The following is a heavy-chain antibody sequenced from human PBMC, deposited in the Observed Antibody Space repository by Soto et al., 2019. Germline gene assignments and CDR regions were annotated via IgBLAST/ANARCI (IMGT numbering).Heavy chain of an antibody. J-gene: IGHJ4*02. V-gene: IGHV3-23*01. D-gene: IGHD3-3*01. Sequence: GGSLRLSCAASGFTFSTYAMSWVRQAPGKGLEWVSAISGSGGSTYYADSVKGRFTISRDNSKNTLYLQMNSLRAEDTAVYYCAKDPHYDFWSGYSYYFDYWGQGALVTVSS. CDR2: ISGSGGST. CDR1: GFTFSTYA. CDR3: AKDPHYDFWSGYSYYFDY.